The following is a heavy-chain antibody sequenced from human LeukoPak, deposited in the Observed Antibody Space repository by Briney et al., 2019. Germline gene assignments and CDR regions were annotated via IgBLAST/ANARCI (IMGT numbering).Heavy chain of an antibody. J-gene: IGHJ4*02. CDR1: RFTFSSYA. CDR2: ISYDGSNK. CDR3: ARAYGSGSSFHPDY. Sequence: GGSLRLSCAASRFTFSSYAMHWVRQAPGKGLEWVALISYDGSNKYSADSVKGRFTISRDSSKNTLYLQTNSLRAEDMAVYYCARAYGSGSSFHPDYWGQGTLVTVSS. V-gene: IGHV3-30-3*01. D-gene: IGHD3-10*01.